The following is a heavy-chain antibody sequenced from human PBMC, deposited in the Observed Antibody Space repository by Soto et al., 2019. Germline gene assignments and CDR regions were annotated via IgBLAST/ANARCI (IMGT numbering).Heavy chain of an antibody. D-gene: IGHD2-8*02. CDR1: GYTFTSYG. CDR2: ISAYNGNT. CDR3: AKDLHWYGMDV. V-gene: IGHV1-18*01. Sequence: ASVKVSCKASGYTFTSYGISWVRQAPGQGLEWMGWISAYNGNTNYAQKLQGRVTMTTDTSKNTLYLQMNSLRAEDTAVYYCAKDLHWYGMDVWGQGTTVTVSS. J-gene: IGHJ6*02.